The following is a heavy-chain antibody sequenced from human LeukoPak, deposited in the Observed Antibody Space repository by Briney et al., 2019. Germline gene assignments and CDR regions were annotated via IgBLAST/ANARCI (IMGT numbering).Heavy chain of an antibody. Sequence: GGSLRLSCAASGFTFSSYGMHWVRQAPGKGLEWVAFIRYDGSNKYYADSVKGRLTISRDNSKNTLYLQMNSLRAEDTAVYYCAKDHYYGSGSFDYWGQGTLVTVSS. D-gene: IGHD3-10*01. CDR2: IRYDGSNK. CDR1: GFTFSSYG. CDR3: AKDHYYGSGSFDY. J-gene: IGHJ4*02. V-gene: IGHV3-30*02.